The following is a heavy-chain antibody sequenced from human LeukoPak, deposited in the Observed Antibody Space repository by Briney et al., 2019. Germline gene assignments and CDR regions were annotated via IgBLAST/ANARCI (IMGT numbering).Heavy chain of an antibody. Sequence: PGGSLRLSCAASGFTFGTSAMGWVRQAPGKGLEWVSVISGDSIATYYADSVKGRCTISRDNSKSTLYLQLNSLRAEDTAVYYCAKCPSSCVAFDYWGQGTRVSVSS. CDR2: ISGDSIAT. V-gene: IGHV3-23*01. J-gene: IGHJ4*02. CDR3: AKCPSSCVAFDY. D-gene: IGHD3-10*01. CDR1: GFTFGTSA.